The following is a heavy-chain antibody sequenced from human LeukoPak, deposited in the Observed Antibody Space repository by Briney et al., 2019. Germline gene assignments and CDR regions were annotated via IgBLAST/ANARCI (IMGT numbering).Heavy chain of an antibody. D-gene: IGHD2-15*01. CDR1: GFSFSSSW. J-gene: IGHJ4*02. CDR3: GREKKMPIV. CDR2: IKQDGSET. V-gene: IGHV3-7*01. Sequence: GGSLRLSCAASGFSFSSSWMNWVRQAPGKGLEWVASIKQDGSETYYVDSVKGRFSISRDNAKKSLYLQMNSLRAEDTAVYYGGREKKMPIVWAREPRATVSS.